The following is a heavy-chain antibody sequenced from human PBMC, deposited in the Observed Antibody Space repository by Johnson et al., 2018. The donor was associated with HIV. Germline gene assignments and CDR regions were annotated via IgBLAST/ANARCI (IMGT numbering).Heavy chain of an antibody. J-gene: IGHJ3*02. Sequence: VQLVESGGGLVQPGGSLRLSCAASGFTFSMYAMHWVRQAPGKGLEYVSAIRSNGGSTYYADSVKGRFTISRDNSKNTLYLQMNSLRAEDTAVYYCARDRGLWERNGAGAFDIWGQGTMVTVSS. CDR2: IRSNGGST. CDR3: ARDRGLWERNGAGAFDI. D-gene: IGHD1-26*01. V-gene: IGHV3-64*07. CDR1: GFTFSMYA.